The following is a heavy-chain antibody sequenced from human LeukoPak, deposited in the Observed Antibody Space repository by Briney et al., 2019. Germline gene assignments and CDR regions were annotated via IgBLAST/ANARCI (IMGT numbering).Heavy chain of an antibody. V-gene: IGHV3-7*03. D-gene: IGHD6-6*01. Sequence: GGSLRLSCAASGFTFSSYWMSWVRQAPGKGLEWVANIKQDGSEKYYVDSVEGRFTISRDNAKNSLYLQMNSLRAEDTALYYCAKNLGRQLGGFDYWGQGTLVTVSS. CDR2: IKQDGSEK. CDR1: GFTFSSYW. J-gene: IGHJ4*02. CDR3: AKNLGRQLGGFDY.